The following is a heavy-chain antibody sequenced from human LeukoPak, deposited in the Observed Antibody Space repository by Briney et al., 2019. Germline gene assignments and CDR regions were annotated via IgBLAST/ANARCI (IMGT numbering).Heavy chain of an antibody. J-gene: IGHJ6*03. CDR3: AKVVVPAAIWGIYYYYYYMDV. V-gene: IGHV3-23*01. D-gene: IGHD2-2*02. Sequence: GGSLRLSCAASGFTFSSYAMSWVRQAPGKGLEWVSAISGSGGSTYYADSVKGRFTISRDNSKNTLYLQMNSLRAEDTAVYYCAKVVVPAAIWGIYYYYYYMDVWGKGTTVTISS. CDR1: GFTFSSYA. CDR2: ISGSGGST.